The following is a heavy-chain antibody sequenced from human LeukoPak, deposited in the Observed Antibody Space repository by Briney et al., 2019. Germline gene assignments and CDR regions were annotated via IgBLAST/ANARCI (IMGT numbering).Heavy chain of an antibody. CDR2: ISYDGDNK. D-gene: IGHD2-15*01. CDR3: ARPRDGLLHQAFDY. V-gene: IGHV3-30*03. J-gene: IGHJ4*02. Sequence: GGSLRLSCAASGFTFSSYGMHWVRQAPGKGLEWVAVISYDGDNKYYTDSVKGRFTISRDNSKNTLYPQMNSLRPEDTAVYSCARPRDGLLHQAFDYWGQGTLVTVSS. CDR1: GFTFSSYG.